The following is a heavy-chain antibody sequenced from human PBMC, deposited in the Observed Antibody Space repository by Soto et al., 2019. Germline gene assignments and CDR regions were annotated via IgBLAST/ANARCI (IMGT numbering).Heavy chain of an antibody. J-gene: IGHJ6*02. CDR3: ARQIIGGNWNYVVYYYYGMDV. Sequence: SQTLSLTCAISGDSVSSNSAAWNWIRQSPSRGLEWLGRTYYRSKWYNDYAVSVKSRITINPDTSKNQFSLQLNSVTPEDTAVYYCARQIIGGNWNYVVYYYYGMDVWGQGTTVTVSS. CDR1: GDSVSSNSAA. CDR2: TYYRSKWYN. V-gene: IGHV6-1*01. D-gene: IGHD1-7*01.